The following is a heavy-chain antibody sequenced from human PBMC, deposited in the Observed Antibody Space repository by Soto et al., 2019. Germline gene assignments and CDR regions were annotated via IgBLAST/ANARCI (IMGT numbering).Heavy chain of an antibody. CDR3: ARDRRPRNEVDPFDY. CDR2: ISDSSSYI. D-gene: IGHD1-1*01. V-gene: IGHV3-21*02. CDR1: GFTFSIYS. Sequence: EVQLVESGGGLVKPGGSLRLSCAASGFTFSIYSMNWVRQAPGKGLEWVSSISDSSSYINYADSVKGRFTISRDNAKNSLVLQMNSLRAEDTAVYYCARDRRPRNEVDPFDYWGQGSLVTVSS. J-gene: IGHJ4*02.